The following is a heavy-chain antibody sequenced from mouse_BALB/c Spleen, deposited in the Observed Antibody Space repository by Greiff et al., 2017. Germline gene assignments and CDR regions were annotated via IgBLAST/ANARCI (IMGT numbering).Heavy chain of an antibody. V-gene: IGHV1-87*01. CDR1: GYTFTSYW. J-gene: IGHJ2*01. CDR3: AGGKGYYFDY. Sequence: LEESGAELARPGASVKLSCKASGYTFTSYWMQWVKQRPGQGLEWIGAIYPGDGDTRYTQKFKGKATLTADKSSSTAYMQLSSLASEDSAVYYCAGGKGYYFDYWGQGTTLTVSS. CDR2: IYPGDGDT. D-gene: IGHD1-3*01.